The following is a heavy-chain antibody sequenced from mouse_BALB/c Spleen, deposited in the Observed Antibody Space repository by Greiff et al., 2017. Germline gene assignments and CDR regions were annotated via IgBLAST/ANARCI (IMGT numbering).Heavy chain of an antibody. CDR3: ARKGGSYAMDY. CDR2: INSNGGST. D-gene: IGHD1-1*02. Sequence: DVKLVESGGGLVKLGGSLKLSCAASGFTFSSYYMSWVRQTPEKRLELVAAINSNGGSTYYPDTVKGRFTISRDNAKNTLYLQMSSLKSEDTALYYFARKGGSYAMDYWGQGTSVTVSS. V-gene: IGHV5-6-2*01. CDR1: GFTFSSYY. J-gene: IGHJ4*01.